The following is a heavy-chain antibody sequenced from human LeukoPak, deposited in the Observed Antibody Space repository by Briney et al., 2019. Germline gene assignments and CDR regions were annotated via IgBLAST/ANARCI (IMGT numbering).Heavy chain of an antibody. CDR3: ARGPDYYGSGSYSKDYYYMDV. V-gene: IGHV3-48*03. J-gene: IGHJ6*03. CDR2: ISSSGSTI. Sequence: GGSLRLSCAASGFTFSSYEMNWVRQAPGKGLEWVSYISSSGSTIYYADSVKGRFTISRDNAKNSPYLQMNSLRAEDTAVYYCARGPDYYGSGSYSKDYYYMDVWGKGTTVTISS. CDR1: GFTFSSYE. D-gene: IGHD3-10*01.